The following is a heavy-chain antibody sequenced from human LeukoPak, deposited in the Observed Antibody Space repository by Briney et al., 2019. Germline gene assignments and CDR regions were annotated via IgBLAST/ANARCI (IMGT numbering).Heavy chain of an antibody. V-gene: IGHV1-69*02. D-gene: IGHD3-10*01. CDR3: ARARDYYGSGSYGMDV. CDR1: GGTFSSYT. J-gene: IGHJ6*02. CDR2: IIPILGIA. Sequence: SVKVSCKASGGTFSSYTISRVRQAPGQGLEWMGRIIPILGIANYAQKFQGRVTITADKSTSTAYMELSSLRSEDTAVYYCARARDYYGSGSYGMDVWGQGTTVTVSS.